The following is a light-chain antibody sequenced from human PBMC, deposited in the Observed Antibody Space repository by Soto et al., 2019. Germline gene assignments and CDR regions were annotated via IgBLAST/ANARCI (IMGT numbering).Light chain of an antibody. V-gene: IGKV1-8*01. CDR2: PAS. CDR3: HQYYSYPYP. J-gene: IGKJ2*01. Sequence: AIRMTQSPSSLSASTGDRVTITCRASQGISSYLAWYQQKPGKAPKLLIYPASTLQSVVPSRFSSTESVTHLTLHISCLQSEHVAPYCNHQYYSYPYPFGQATKRDIK. CDR1: QGISSY.